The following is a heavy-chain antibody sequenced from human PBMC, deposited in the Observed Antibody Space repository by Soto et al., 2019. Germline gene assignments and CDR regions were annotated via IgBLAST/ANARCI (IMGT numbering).Heavy chain of an antibody. CDR3: ARWGTSDSSGYSLFIDY. D-gene: IGHD3-22*01. Sequence: SETLSLTCTVSGGSISSYYWSWIRQPPGKGLEWIGYIYYSGSTYYNPSLKSRVTISVDTSKNQFSLKLSSVTAADTAVYYCARWGTSDSSGYSLFIDYWGQGTLVTVSS. V-gene: IGHV4-30-4*01. CDR1: GGSISSYY. J-gene: IGHJ4*02. CDR2: IYYSGST.